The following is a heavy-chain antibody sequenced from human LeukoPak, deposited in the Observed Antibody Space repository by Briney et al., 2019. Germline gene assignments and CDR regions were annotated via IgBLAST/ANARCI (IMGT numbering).Heavy chain of an antibody. CDR1: GFTFSGYY. CDR3: ARDGHAYGRGSPHY. CDR2: ISSSGSTK. D-gene: IGHD3-10*01. J-gene: IGHJ4*02. V-gene: IGHV3-11*01. Sequence: GGSLRLSCAASGFTFSGYYMSWIRQAPGKGLEWVSYISSSGSTKYYADSVKGRFTISRDNAKNSYLQMNSLRAEDTAVYYCARDGHAYGRGSPHYWGQGTLVTVSS.